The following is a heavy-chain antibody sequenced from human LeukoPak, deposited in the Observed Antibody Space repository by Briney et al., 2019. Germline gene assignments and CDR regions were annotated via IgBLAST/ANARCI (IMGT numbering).Heavy chain of an antibody. CDR3: ARDGQQQLIRGDAIDI. V-gene: IGHV1-18*01. D-gene: IGHD6-13*01. J-gene: IGHJ3*02. Sequence: EASVKVSCKASGYTFTSGGISWVRQAPGPGHERKGWASAYKGNTTYARKLQGRVTMTTDTSTSTAYMKRRSLRSDDTAVYYCARDGQQQLIRGDAIDIWGQGTMVTVSS. CDR2: ASAYKGNT. CDR1: GYTFTSGG.